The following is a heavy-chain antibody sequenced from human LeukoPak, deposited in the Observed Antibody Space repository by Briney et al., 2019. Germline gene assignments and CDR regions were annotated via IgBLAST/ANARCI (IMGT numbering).Heavy chain of an antibody. V-gene: IGHV1-2*02. CDR2: VNPTSGVT. D-gene: IGHD2-15*01. Sequence: ASVRVSCKASGYNFPDFYIQWVRQAPGQGLEWMGWVNPTSGVTDYAQRFQGRVTMTRDASITTAYMDLTSLTPDDTAIYFCVKGGYYTGGRCYGEYYWGQGTQVTVSS. CDR1: GYNFPDFY. CDR3: VKGGYYTGGRCYGEYY. J-gene: IGHJ4*02.